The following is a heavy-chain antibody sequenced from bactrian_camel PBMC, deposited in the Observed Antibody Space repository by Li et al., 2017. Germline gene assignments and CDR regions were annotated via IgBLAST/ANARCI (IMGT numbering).Heavy chain of an antibody. V-gene: IGHV3S53*01. CDR1: GYKDSGYC. CDR3: AVGISGWS. CDR2: IDSSGNI. J-gene: IGHJ4*01. D-gene: IGHD4*01. Sequence: VQLVESGGGSVQSGGSLRLSCAASGYKDSGYCMAWFRQGLGEEREEVATIDSSGNIHYTDAVKGRFTISQDNAEKMMYLQMNSLKPEDTAMYYCAVGISGWSWGQGTQVTVS.